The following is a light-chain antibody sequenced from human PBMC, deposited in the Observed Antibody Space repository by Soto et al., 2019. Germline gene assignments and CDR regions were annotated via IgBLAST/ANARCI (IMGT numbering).Light chain of an antibody. CDR3: GTWDSSLSSFV. V-gene: IGLV2-11*01. J-gene: IGLJ1*01. CDR2: DVS. CDR1: SSDIGGYNY. Sequence: QSVLTQPRSVSGSPGQSVTISCTGTSSDIGGYNYVSWYQHHPDKAPNLLIYDVSKRPSGVPDRFSGSKSGNTASLTISGLQAEDGADYYCGTWDSSLSSFVFGTGTKVTVL.